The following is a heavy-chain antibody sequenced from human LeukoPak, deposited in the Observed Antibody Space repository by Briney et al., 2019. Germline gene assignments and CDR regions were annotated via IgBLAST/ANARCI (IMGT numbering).Heavy chain of an antibody. CDR3: ARGLHYGATPVY. CDR1: GYTFTSYD. V-gene: IGHV1-8*01. J-gene: IGHJ4*02. CDR2: MNPNSGNT. Sequence: ASVKVSCKASGYTFTSYDINWGRKPTGQGLGWMGWMNPNSGNTGYAQKFQGRVTMTRNTSISTAYMELSSLRSEDTAVYYCARGLHYGATPVYWGQGTLVTVSS. D-gene: IGHD4-17*01.